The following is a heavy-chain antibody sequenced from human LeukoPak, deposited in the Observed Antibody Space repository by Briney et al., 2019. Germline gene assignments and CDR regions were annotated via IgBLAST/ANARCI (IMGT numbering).Heavy chain of an antibody. D-gene: IGHD2-2*01. CDR2: IYHSGST. J-gene: IGHJ5*02. CDR3: ARLYEYQLLWASGSWFDP. Sequence: SETLSLTCTVSGGSISSYYWSWIRQPPGKGLEWIGYIYHSGSTNYNPSLKSRVTISVDTSKNQFSLKLSSVTAADTAVYYCARLYEYQLLWASGSWFDPWGQGTLVTVSS. V-gene: IGHV4-59*08. CDR1: GGSISSYY.